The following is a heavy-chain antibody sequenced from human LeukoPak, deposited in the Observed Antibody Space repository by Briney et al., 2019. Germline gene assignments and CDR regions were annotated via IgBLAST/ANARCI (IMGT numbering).Heavy chain of an antibody. J-gene: IGHJ4*02. CDR1: GFSLSTSGMS. V-gene: IGHV2-5*08. CDR3: AHKGRGSGSYTM. D-gene: IGHD3-10*01. CDR2: NYWNNDK. Sequence: SGPTLVNPTQTLTLTCTLSGFSLSTSGMSVSWIRQPPGKALEWLAVNYWNNDKSFSPSLKSRLTITKDTSKNQVVLIMTNMDPLDTGTYYCAHKGRGSGSYTMWGQGTLVTVSS.